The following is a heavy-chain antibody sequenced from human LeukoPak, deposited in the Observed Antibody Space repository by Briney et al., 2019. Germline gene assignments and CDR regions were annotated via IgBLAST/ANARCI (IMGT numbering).Heavy chain of an antibody. CDR2: INPNNGGT. V-gene: IGHV1-2*02. D-gene: IGHD3-3*01. J-gene: IGHJ6*02. CDR3: ATGFGVVIKGRTYYYYGMDV. Sequence: ASVKVSCKASGYTFTGYYMHWVRQAPGQGLEWMGWINPNNGGTNYAQNSQGRVTMTRDSSISTAYMELSRLRSDDTAVYYCATGFGVVIKGRTYYYYGMDVWGQGTTVTVSS. CDR1: GYTFTGYY.